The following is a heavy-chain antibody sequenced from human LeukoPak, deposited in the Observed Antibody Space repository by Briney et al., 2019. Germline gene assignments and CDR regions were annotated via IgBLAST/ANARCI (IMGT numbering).Heavy chain of an antibody. CDR1: GFTFSSYW. CDR3: GKEEFGELVIGY. V-gene: IGHV3-7*03. CDR2: IKQDGSEK. J-gene: IGHJ4*02. D-gene: IGHD3-10*01. Sequence: GGSLRLSCAASGFTFSSYWMSWVRQAPGKGLEWVANIKQDGSEKYYVDSVKGRFTISRDNAKNSLYLQMNSLRAEDTAVYYCGKEEFGELVIGYWGQGILVTVTS.